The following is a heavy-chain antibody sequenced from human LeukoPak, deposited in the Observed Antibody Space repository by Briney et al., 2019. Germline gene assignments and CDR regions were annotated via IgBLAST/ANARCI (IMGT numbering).Heavy chain of an antibody. CDR2: IYYSGST. CDR3: ARGILWFGEGDFDY. J-gene: IGHJ4*02. V-gene: IGHV4-39*07. CDR1: GGSISSSSYY. Sequence: SSETLSLTCTVSGGSISSSSYYWGWIRQPPGKGLEWIGSIYYSGSTYYNPSLKSRVTISVYTSKNQFSLKLSSVTAADTAVYYCARGILWFGEGDFDYWGQGTLVTVSS. D-gene: IGHD3-10*01.